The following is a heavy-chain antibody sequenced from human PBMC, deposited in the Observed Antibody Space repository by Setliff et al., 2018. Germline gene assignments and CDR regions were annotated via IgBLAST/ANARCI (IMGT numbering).Heavy chain of an antibody. CDR1: GGSISVYY. CDR2: ISSGST. J-gene: IGHJ4*01. V-gene: IGHV4-4*08. D-gene: IGHD1-1*01. CDR3: ARSDDNFQYPDY. Sequence: PSETLSLTCTVSGGSISVYYWTWFRQPPGKGLEWIGYISSGSTNYNPSLKSRVTISVDPSKNQFSLRVTSVTAADTAIYYCARSDDNFQYPDYWGQGTLVTVSS.